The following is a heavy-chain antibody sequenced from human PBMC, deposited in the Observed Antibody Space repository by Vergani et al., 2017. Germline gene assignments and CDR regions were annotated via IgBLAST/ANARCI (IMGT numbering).Heavy chain of an antibody. V-gene: IGHV3-33*01. CDR3: ARDLRLLYNRFDP. CDR1: GFTSNQYS. D-gene: IGHD1-14*01. J-gene: IGHJ5*02. CDR2: TWYDGNNK. Sequence: QVQLVESGGEVVQPGRSLRLSCAAPGFTSNQYSTHWVRQAPGKGLEWVAVTWYDGNNKQYADSVKGRFTISRDNSKSTMYLQMNSLRDEDTGVYYCARDLRLLYNRFDPWGQGTRVTVSS.